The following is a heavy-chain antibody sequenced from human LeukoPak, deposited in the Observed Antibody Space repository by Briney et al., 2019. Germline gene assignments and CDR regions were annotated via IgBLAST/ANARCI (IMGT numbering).Heavy chain of an antibody. J-gene: IGHJ1*01. D-gene: IGHD6-6*01. CDR3: ARGGAARLHFQN. CDR2: IYHSGST. Sequence: SEALSLTCTVSGGSISTYYWNWIRQPPGKGLEWIGYIYHSGSTNYNPSLQSRVTISVDTSKNQFSLNLNSVTAADTAVYYCARGGAARLHFQNWGQGTLVTVSS. CDR1: GGSISTYY. V-gene: IGHV4-59*01.